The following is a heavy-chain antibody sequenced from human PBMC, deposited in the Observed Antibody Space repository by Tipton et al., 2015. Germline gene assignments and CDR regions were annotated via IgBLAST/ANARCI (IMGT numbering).Heavy chain of an antibody. V-gene: IGHV4-39*01. CDR2: IYYSGSP. D-gene: IGHD1-20*01. CDR1: GGLINGSNSY. CDR3: ARQIEGYNWNPSAWFDP. J-gene: IGHJ5*02. Sequence: TLSLTCSVSGGLINGSNSYWGWIRQPPGKGLEWLGSIYYSGSPHYNPSLKSRVPISEDNPKNHLSLRVLSVTAADTAVYYCARQIEGYNWNPSAWFDPWGQGALVTISS.